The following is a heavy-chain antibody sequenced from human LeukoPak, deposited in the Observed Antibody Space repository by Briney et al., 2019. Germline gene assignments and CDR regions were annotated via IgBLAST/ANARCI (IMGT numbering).Heavy chain of an antibody. D-gene: IGHD2/OR15-2a*01. V-gene: IGHV1-46*01. CDR2: INPSGGST. Sequence: GASVKLSCTASGYTITSYYMHWVRQAPGQGLEWMGLINPSGGSTSYAQKFQGRVTMTRDTSTSTVYMELSSLRSEDTAVYYCARAKPAVRRNSGPDYWGQGTLVTVSS. CDR1: GYTITSYY. J-gene: IGHJ4*02. CDR3: ARAKPAVRRNSGPDY.